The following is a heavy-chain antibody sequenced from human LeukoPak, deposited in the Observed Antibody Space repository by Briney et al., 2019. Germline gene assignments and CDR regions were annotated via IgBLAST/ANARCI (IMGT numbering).Heavy chain of an antibody. CDR2: IWDDGTNK. Sequence: GGSLRLSCAASGFTFSSYGMHWVRQAPGKGLEWVAVIWDDGTNKYYADSVKGRFTISRDNSKNTLYLQMNSLRAEDTAVYYCAKDSSFFTSSPMNYWGQGTLVTVSS. CDR1: GFTFSSYG. CDR3: AKDSSFFTSSPMNY. D-gene: IGHD2-2*01. V-gene: IGHV3-33*06. J-gene: IGHJ4*02.